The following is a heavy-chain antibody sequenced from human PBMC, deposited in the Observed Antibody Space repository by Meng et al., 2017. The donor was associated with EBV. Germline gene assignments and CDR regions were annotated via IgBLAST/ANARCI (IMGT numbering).Heavy chain of an antibody. CDR1: GVSVTSGAYP. J-gene: IGHJ4*02. V-gene: IGHV4-61*08. D-gene: IGHD2/OR15-2a*01. CDR3: AKSRSSTPGIVDD. Sequence: VQRKESGPGMVKPSQTLSFTCIVSGVSVTSGAYPWSWIRQSPGKGLEWIGYIYDTGITIYNPSLKSRVTISLETSKNQFSLKVNSVTTADTAVYYCAKSRSSTPGIVDDWGQGTLVTVSS. CDR2: IYDTGIT.